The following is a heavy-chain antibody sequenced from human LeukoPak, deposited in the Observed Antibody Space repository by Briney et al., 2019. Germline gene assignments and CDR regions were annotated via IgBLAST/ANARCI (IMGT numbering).Heavy chain of an antibody. CDR2: ISDSGDWT. CDR1: GFAFSSQD. V-gene: IGHV3-23*01. D-gene: IGHD6-19*01. Sequence: PGGSLRLSCAASGFAFSSQDMGWVRQAPGKGLEWVSAISDSGDWTYYVDSVKGRFTISRDNSKNTLYLQMNSLRADDTAVYYCAKDARRSSGWYFFDHWGQGTLVTVSS. J-gene: IGHJ4*02. CDR3: AKDARRSSGWYFFDH.